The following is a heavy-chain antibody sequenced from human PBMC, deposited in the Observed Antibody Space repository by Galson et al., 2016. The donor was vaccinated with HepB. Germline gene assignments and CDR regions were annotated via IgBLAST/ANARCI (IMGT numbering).Heavy chain of an antibody. CDR2: INKDGSIT. V-gene: IGHV3-74*03. CDR1: GFIFSVYW. CDR3: TRDWYSSSWF. J-gene: IGHJ4*02. Sequence: LRLSCAASGFIFSVYWMHWVRQAPGRGLVWVSRINKDGSITEYADSVKGQFTISRDNAKNTLYLQMNSLRAEDTAVYYCTRDWYSSSWFWGQGTLVTVSS. D-gene: IGHD6-13*01.